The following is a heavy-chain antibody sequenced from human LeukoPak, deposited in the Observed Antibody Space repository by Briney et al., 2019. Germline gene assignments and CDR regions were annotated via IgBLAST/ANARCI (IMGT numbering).Heavy chain of an antibody. CDR3: ARYGNSETLAAYNWFDP. CDR1: GGSISSSSYY. Sequence: PSETLSLTCTLSGGSISSSSYYWGWIRRPPGKGLEWIGSIYYSGSTYCNPSLKSRVTISVDTSKNQFSLKLSSVTAADTAVYYCARYGNSETLAAYNWFDPWGQGTLVTVSS. V-gene: IGHV4-39*01. CDR2: IYYSGST. D-gene: IGHD1-26*01. J-gene: IGHJ5*02.